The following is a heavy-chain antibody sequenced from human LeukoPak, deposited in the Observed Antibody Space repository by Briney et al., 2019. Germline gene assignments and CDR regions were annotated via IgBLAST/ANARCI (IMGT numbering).Heavy chain of an antibody. J-gene: IGHJ4*02. Sequence: SETLSLTCTVSGGSISSGGYYWSWIRQHPGKGLEWIGYIYYSGSTYYNPSLKSRVTISVDTSKNQFSLKLSSVTAADTAVYYRAREDPHRGGIDYWGQGTLVTVSS. CDR1: GGSISSGGYY. V-gene: IGHV4-31*03. CDR3: AREDPHRGGIDY. CDR2: IYYSGST. D-gene: IGHD2-15*01.